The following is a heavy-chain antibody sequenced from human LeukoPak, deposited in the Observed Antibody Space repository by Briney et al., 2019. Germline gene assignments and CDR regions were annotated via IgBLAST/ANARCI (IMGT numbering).Heavy chain of an antibody. CDR2: TNSDGSST. CDR1: GFTFSSYW. Sequence: PGGSLRLSCAASGFTFSSYWMHWVRQAPGKGLVWVSRTNSDGSSTSYADSVKGRFTISRDNAKNTLDLQMNSLRAEDTAVYYCARGAGGYSYGWGQGTLVTVSS. J-gene: IGHJ4*02. D-gene: IGHD5-18*01. CDR3: ARGAGGYSYG. V-gene: IGHV3-74*01.